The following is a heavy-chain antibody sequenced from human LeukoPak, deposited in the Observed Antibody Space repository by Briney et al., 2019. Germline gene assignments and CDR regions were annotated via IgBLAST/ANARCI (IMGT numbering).Heavy chain of an antibody. CDR1: GFTFSSYT. CDR2: ISNDGSNK. D-gene: IGHD3-10*01. V-gene: IGHV3-30*04. J-gene: IGHJ6*03. Sequence: GGSLRLSCAASGFTFSSYTMHWVRQAPGKGLEWVAVISNDGSNKYYADSVKGRFTISRDNSKNTLYLQMSSLRAEDTAVYYCAKNGSGSYYFYYYYYMDVWGKGTTVTVSS. CDR3: AKNGSGSYYFYYYYYMDV.